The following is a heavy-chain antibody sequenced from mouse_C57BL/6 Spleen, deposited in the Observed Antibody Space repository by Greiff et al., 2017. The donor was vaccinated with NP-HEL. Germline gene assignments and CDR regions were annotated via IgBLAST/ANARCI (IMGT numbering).Heavy chain of an antibody. CDR1: GFTFSSYA. D-gene: IGHD2-5*01. CDR3: TRVYYSNYGVYAMDY. CDR2: ISSGGDYI. J-gene: IGHJ4*01. V-gene: IGHV5-9-1*02. Sequence: EVQLVESGEGLVKPGGSLKLSCAASGFTFSSYAMSWVRQTPEKRLEWVAYISSGGDYIYYADTVKGRFTISRDNARNTLYLQMSSLKSEDTAMYYCTRVYYSNYGVYAMDYWGQGTSVTVSS.